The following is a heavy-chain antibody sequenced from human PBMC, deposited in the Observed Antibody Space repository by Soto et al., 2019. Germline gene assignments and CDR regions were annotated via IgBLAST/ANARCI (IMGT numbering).Heavy chain of an antibody. J-gene: IGHJ6*02. CDR2: ITHSGST. CDR1: GGSFSGYY. D-gene: IGHD3-22*01. CDR3: ARIVGRRGIGCNGLDV. Sequence: QVQLQQRGAGLLKPSETLSLTCAVYGGSFSGYYWSWIRQPPGKGLEWIGDITHSGSTNYNPSLKSRVTVSVDTSKSHFSLNLSSVTAADTAVYYCARIVGRRGIGCNGLDVWGQGTTVTVSS. V-gene: IGHV4-34*01.